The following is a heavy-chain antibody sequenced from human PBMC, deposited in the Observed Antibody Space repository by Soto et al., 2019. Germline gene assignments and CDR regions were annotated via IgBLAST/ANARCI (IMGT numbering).Heavy chain of an antibody. Sequence: SGPTLVNPTQTLTLTCTFSGFSHSTSGMRVSWIRQPPGKALEWLARIDWDDDKFYSTSLKTRLTISKDTSKNQVVLTMTNMDPVDTATYYCARTIAAAGGYGMDVWGQGTTVTVSS. V-gene: IGHV2-70*04. CDR3: ARTIAAAGGYGMDV. J-gene: IGHJ6*02. CDR2: IDWDDDK. D-gene: IGHD6-13*01. CDR1: GFSHSTSGMR.